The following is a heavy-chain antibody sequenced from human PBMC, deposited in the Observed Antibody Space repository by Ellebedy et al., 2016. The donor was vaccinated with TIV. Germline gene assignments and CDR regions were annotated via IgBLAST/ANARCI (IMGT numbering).Heavy chain of an antibody. D-gene: IGHD5-24*01. CDR3: ARDRKHGLQPYYYYYGMDV. V-gene: IGHV4-61*01. Sequence: MPSETLSLTCTVSGGSISSSNYYWGWIRQPPGKGLEWIGYIYYSGSTNYNPSLTSRVTISVDTSKNQFSLKLSSVTAADTAVYYCARDRKHGLQPYYYYYGMDVWGQGTTVTVSS. CDR1: GGSISSSNYY. J-gene: IGHJ6*02. CDR2: IYYSGST.